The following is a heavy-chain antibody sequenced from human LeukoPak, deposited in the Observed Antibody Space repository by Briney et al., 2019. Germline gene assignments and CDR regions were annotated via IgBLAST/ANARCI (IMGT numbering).Heavy chain of an antibody. D-gene: IGHD6-13*01. J-gene: IGHJ6*02. Sequence: QTGGSLRLSCAASGFAFSSYWMSWVRQAPGKGLEWVANIKQGGSEKYYVDSVKGRFSISRDNAKNSLYLQMNSLRAEDTAMYYCASSAYSSSWFFGVRYGMDVWGQGTTVTVSS. V-gene: IGHV3-7*01. CDR2: IKQGGSEK. CDR1: GFAFSSYW. CDR3: ASSAYSSSWFFGVRYGMDV.